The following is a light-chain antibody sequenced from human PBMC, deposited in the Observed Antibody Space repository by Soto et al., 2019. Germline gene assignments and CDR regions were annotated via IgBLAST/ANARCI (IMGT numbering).Light chain of an antibody. V-gene: IGKV3-20*01. CDR1: QTVSSTY. CDR2: GAS. J-gene: IGKJ1*01. Sequence: IVLTQSPGTLSLSPGETATLSCRASQTVSSTYLAWYQHNPGRAPRLLIDGASSRAAGIPDRFSGSGSGTDFTLTISRLEPEDLAVYYCQQYDYLVTFGQGTKVDI. CDR3: QQYDYLVT.